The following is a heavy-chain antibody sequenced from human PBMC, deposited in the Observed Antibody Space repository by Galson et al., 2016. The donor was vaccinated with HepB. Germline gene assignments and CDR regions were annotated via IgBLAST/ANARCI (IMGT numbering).Heavy chain of an antibody. D-gene: IGHD3-10*01. Sequence: LSLTCAVYGGTFNAYYWNWIRQPPGKGLEWIGEINHLGSPKYNPSLESRITISVDTFKSQFSLKLSSVTAADTAVYYCARFEGSGSYFVDQWGQGTLVTVSS. CDR2: INHLGSP. CDR3: ARFEGSGSYFVDQ. CDR1: GGTFNAYY. V-gene: IGHV4-34*01. J-gene: IGHJ4*01.